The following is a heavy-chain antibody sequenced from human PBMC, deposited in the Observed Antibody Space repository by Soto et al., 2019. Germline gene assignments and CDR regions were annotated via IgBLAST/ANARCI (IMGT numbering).Heavy chain of an antibody. CDR2: IIPIFGTA. D-gene: IGHD3-10*01. Sequence: SVKVSCKASGGTFSSYSISWVLQSPLQGLEWMGGIIPIFGTANYAQKFQGRVTITADESTSTAYMELSSLRSEDTAVYYCARDGEIAKLSAYWGKGTLGTXSS. J-gene: IGHJ4*02. CDR3: ARDGEIAKLSAY. V-gene: IGHV1-69*13. CDR1: GGTFSSYS.